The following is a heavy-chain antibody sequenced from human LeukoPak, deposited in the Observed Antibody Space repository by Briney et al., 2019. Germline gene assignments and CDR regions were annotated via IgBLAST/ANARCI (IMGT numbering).Heavy chain of an antibody. V-gene: IGHV3-23*01. J-gene: IGHJ2*01. D-gene: IGHD3-16*01. CDR1: GFAFSSYA. CDR3: AQGARADTFWYFDL. CDR2: TRGSGATT. Sequence: GGSLRLSCAASGFAFSSYAMSWVRQAPGKGLEWVSCTRGSGATTFHADSVKGRFTISRVNSKNTLYLQMNGLRSEDTAVYYCAQGARADTFWYFDLWGRGTLVTVSS.